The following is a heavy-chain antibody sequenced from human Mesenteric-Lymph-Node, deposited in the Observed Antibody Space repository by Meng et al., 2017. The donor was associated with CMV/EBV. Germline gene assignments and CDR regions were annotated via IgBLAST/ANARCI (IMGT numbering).Heavy chain of an antibody. CDR2: ISVSGGST. CDR1: GFTFSSYG. J-gene: IGHJ3*02. V-gene: IGHV3-23*01. Sequence: GGSLRLSCAASGFTFSSYGMSWVRQAPGKGLEWVSDISVSGGSTYYADSVKGRFTISRDNSKNTLYLQMNSLRAEDTAVYYCAKKAYCGGDCYAFDIWGQGTMVTVSS. D-gene: IGHD2-21*01. CDR3: AKKAYCGGDCYAFDI.